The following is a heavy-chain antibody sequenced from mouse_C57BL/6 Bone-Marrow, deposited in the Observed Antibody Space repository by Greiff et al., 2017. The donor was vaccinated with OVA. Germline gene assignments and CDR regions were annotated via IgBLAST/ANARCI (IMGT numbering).Heavy chain of an antibody. CDR2: IYPGDGDT. CDR3: ARSALYYYGSSHWYFDV. V-gene: IGHV1-80*01. J-gene: IGHJ1*03. D-gene: IGHD1-1*01. Sequence: VQLKESGAELVKPGASVKISCKASGYAFSSYWMNWVKQRPGKGLEWIGQIYPGDGDTNYNGKFKGKATLTADKSSSTAYMQLSSLTSEDSAVYFCARSALYYYGSSHWYFDVWGTGTTVTVSS. CDR1: GYAFSSYW.